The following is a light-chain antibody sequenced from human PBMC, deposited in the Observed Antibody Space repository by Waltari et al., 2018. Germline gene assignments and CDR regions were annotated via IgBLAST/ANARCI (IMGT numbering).Light chain of an antibody. CDR1: QSVGRF. CDR2: DAS. J-gene: IGKJ2*03. CDR3: QHRSSWPYS. V-gene: IGKV3-11*01. Sequence: EIVLTQSPATLSLSPGEGATLSCRASQSVGRFLAWYQQKPGQAPRLLINDASNRATGIPARFSASGSGTDFTLTLSSLEPEDFAVYYCQHRSSWPYSFGQGTKLEIK.